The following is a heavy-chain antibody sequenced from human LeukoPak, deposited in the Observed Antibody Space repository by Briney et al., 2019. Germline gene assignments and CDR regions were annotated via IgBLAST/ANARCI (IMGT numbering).Heavy chain of an antibody. D-gene: IGHD6-6*01. CDR3: ARDVGARLPGY. J-gene: IGHJ4*02. V-gene: IGHV4-4*02. Sequence: SGTLSLTCAVSGGSISSNSRWSWVRQPPGRGLEWIGEMYHSGSTNYNPSLKSRVIISVDKSKNQFSLKLSSVTAADTAVYYCARDVGARLPGYWGQGTLVTVSS. CDR2: MYHSGST. CDR1: GGSISSNSR.